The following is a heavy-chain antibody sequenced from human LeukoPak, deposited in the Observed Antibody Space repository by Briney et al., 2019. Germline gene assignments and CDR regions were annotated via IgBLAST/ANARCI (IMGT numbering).Heavy chain of an antibody. J-gene: IGHJ4*02. D-gene: IGHD4-17*01. CDR3: ARIYGDLYYFDY. V-gene: IGHV1-2*02. CDR2: INPNSGGT. Sequence: ASVKVSCKASGYTFTGYYMHWVRQAPGQELEWMGWINPNSGGTNYAQKFQGRVTMTRDTSISTAYMELSRLRSDDTAVYYCARIYGDLYYFDYWGQGTLVTVSS. CDR1: GYTFTGYY.